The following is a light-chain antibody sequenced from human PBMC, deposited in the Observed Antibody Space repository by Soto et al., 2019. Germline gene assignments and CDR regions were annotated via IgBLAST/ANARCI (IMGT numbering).Light chain of an antibody. Sequence: QSALTQPASVSGSPGQSITISCTGTSSDIGGYDYVSWYQQHPGKAPKLMIYEVSKRPSGVSNRFSGSKSGNTASLTISGLQAEDEAAYYCTSYTSSTTNDVFGSGTKLTVL. CDR1: SSDIGGYDY. CDR3: TSYTSSTTNDV. CDR2: EVS. V-gene: IGLV2-14*01. J-gene: IGLJ1*01.